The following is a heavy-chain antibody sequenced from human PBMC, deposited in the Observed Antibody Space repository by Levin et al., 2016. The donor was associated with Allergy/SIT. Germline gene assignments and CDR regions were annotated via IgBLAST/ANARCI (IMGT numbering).Heavy chain of an antibody. J-gene: IGHJ2*01. Sequence: SETLSLTCTVSGGSISSYYWSWIRQPPGKGLEWIGYIYYSGSTNYNPSLKSRVTISVDTSKNQFSLKLSSVTAADTAVYYCARMDYYDSIPRYFDLWGRGTLVTVSS. CDR3: ARMDYYDSIPRYFDL. D-gene: IGHD3-22*01. CDR2: IYYSGST. CDR1: GGSISSYY. V-gene: IGHV4-59*01.